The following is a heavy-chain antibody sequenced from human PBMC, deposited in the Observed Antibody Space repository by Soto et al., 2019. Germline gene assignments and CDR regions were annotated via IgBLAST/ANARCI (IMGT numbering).Heavy chain of an antibody. D-gene: IGHD4-17*01. CDR2: ISSSSSYI. Sequence: GGSLRLSCAASGFTFSSYSMNWVRQAPGKGLEWVSSISSSSSYIYYADSVKGGFTISRDNAKNSLYLQMNSLRAEDTAVYYCARDLIADYGDYGDAFDIWGQGTMVTVSS. J-gene: IGHJ3*02. V-gene: IGHV3-21*01. CDR3: ARDLIADYGDYGDAFDI. CDR1: GFTFSSYS.